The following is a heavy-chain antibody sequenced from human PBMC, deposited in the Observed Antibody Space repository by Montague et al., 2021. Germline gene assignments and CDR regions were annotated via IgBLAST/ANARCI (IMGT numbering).Heavy chain of an antibody. D-gene: IGHD2-15*01. CDR3: ARSLYCKGGSCYSGFDP. CDR1: GGSTSSTSYY. J-gene: IGHJ5*02. Sequence: SETLSLTSTVSGGSTSSTSYYWGWIRQPPGKELEFIGEIYYNGSTYHNPSLKSRVTVSIDTSKNQFSLKLISVTAADTAVYFCARSLYCKGGSCYSGFDPWGQGTLVTVSS. CDR2: IYYNGST. V-gene: IGHV4-39*01.